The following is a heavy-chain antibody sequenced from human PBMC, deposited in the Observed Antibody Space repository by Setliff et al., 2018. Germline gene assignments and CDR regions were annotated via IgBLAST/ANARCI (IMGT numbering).Heavy chain of an antibody. D-gene: IGHD4-17*01. CDR1: GFTFSSYR. Sequence: PGGSLRLSCAASGFTFSSYRMHWVRQAPGKGLEWVAVVYRGGSTTFYADSVKGRFTISRDDSKNTLYLQMNSLTVDDTAVYYCAKDLGDDGHYYYYMDVWGKGTTVTVSS. V-gene: IGHV3-23*03. J-gene: IGHJ6*03. CDR3: AKDLGDDGHYYYYMDV. CDR2: VYRGGSTT.